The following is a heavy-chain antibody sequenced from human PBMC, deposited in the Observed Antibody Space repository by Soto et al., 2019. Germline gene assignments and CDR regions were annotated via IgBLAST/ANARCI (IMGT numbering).Heavy chain of an antibody. CDR1: GGTFSSYA. D-gene: IGHD3-3*01. CDR3: ARGRITIFGVVIIFDYYYGMDV. CDR2: ITPIFGTA. Sequence: SVKVSCKASGGTFSSYAISWVRQAPGQGLEWMGGITPIFGTANYAQKFQGRVTTTADKSTSTAYMELSSLRSEDTAVYYCARGRITIFGVVIIFDYYYGMDVWGQVTTVTVSS. V-gene: IGHV1-69*06. J-gene: IGHJ6*02.